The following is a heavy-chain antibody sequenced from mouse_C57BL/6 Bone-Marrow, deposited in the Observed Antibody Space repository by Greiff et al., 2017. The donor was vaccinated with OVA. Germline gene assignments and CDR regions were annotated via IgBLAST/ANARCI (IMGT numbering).Heavy chain of an antibody. CDR2: IDPSDSYT. CDR3: ARSDGLAY. V-gene: IGHV1-69*01. J-gene: IGHJ3*01. CDR1: GYTFTSYW. Sequence: QVQLQQPGAELVMPGASVKLSCKASGYTFTSYWMHWVKQRPGQGLEWIGEIDPSDSYTNYNQKFKGKSTLTVDKSSSTAYMQLSILTSEDSAVYYCARSDGLAYWGQGTLVTVSA.